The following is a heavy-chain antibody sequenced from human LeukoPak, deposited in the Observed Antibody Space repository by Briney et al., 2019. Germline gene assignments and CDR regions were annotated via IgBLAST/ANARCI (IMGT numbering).Heavy chain of an antibody. CDR1: GFTFSSYS. Sequence: GGSLRLSCAASGFTFSSYSMNWVRQAPGKGLEWASSISSSSSYIYYADSVKGRFTISGDNAKNSLYLQMNSLRAEDTAVYYCARDAVGTSRPSDYWGQGTLVTVSS. CDR2: ISSSSSYI. D-gene: IGHD4-23*01. J-gene: IGHJ4*02. CDR3: ARDAVGTSRPSDY. V-gene: IGHV3-21*01.